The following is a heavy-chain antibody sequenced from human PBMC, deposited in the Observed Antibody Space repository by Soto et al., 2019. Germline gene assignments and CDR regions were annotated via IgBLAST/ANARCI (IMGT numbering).Heavy chain of an antibody. D-gene: IGHD3-10*01. J-gene: IGHJ4*02. CDR2: ISYDGSNK. CDR1: GFTFSSYA. V-gene: IGHV3-30-3*01. Sequence: QVQLVESGGGVVQPGRSLRLSCAASGFTFSSYAMQWVRQAPGKGLEWVAVISYDGSNKYYADSVKGRFTISRDNSKNTLYLQMNSLRAEDTAVYYCARPDYGSGSYPGYWGQGTLVTVSS. CDR3: ARPDYGSGSYPGY.